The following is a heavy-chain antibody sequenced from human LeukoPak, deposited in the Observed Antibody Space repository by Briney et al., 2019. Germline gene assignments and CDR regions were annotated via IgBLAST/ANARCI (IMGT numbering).Heavy chain of an antibody. D-gene: IGHD3-22*01. J-gene: IGHJ4*02. Sequence: GESLKISCKGSGYSFTSYWIGWVRQMPGKGPEWMGIIYPGDSDTRYSPSFQGQVTISADKSISTAYLQWSSLKASDTAIYYCARLGQGTLYYYDSSGYEGYFDYWGQGTLVTVSS. CDR2: IYPGDSDT. CDR1: GYSFTSYW. CDR3: ARLGQGTLYYYDSSGYEGYFDY. V-gene: IGHV5-51*01.